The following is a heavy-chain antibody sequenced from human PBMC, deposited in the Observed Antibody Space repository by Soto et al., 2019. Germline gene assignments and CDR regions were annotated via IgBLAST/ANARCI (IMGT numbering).Heavy chain of an antibody. J-gene: IGHJ4*02. Sequence: GGSLRLSCAASGFTFSSYAMSWVRQAPGKGLEWVSAISGSGGSTYYADSVKGRFTISRDNSKNTLYLQMNSLRAEDTAVYYCARDYTLSSSWSDYFDYWGQGTLVTVSS. D-gene: IGHD6-13*01. CDR3: ARDYTLSSSWSDYFDY. V-gene: IGHV3-23*01. CDR2: ISGSGGST. CDR1: GFTFSSYA.